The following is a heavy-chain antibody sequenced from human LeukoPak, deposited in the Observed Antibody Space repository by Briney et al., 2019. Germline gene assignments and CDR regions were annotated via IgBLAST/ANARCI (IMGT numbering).Heavy chain of an antibody. D-gene: IGHD3-22*01. J-gene: IGHJ3*02. CDR1: GGSFSGYY. CDR3: ARAGGDYYDSSAPGPIPLPPSSFAFDI. CDR2: INHSGST. Sequence: PSETLSLTCAVYGGSFSGYYWSWIRQPPGKGLEWIGEINHSGSTNYNPSLKSRVTISVDTSKNQFSLKLSSVTAADTAVYYCARAGGDYYDSSAPGPIPLPPSSFAFDIWGQGTMVTVSS. V-gene: IGHV4-34*01.